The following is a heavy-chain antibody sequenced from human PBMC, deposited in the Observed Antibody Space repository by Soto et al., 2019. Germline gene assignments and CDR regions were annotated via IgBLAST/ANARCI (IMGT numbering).Heavy chain of an antibody. CDR2: IWYDGSNK. Sequence: QVQLVESGGGVVQPGRSLRLSCAASGFTFSSYGMHWVRQAPGKGLEWVAVIWYDGSNKYYADSVKGRFTISRDNSKNTLYLTMNSLRAEDTAVYYCARWLNYGDPLMIDYWGQGSLVTVSS. D-gene: IGHD4-17*01. V-gene: IGHV3-33*01. CDR3: ARWLNYGDPLMIDY. J-gene: IGHJ4*02. CDR1: GFTFSSYG.